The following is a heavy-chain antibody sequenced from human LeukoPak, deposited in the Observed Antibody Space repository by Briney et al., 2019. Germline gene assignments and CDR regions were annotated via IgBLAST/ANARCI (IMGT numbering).Heavy chain of an antibody. V-gene: IGHV1-2*06. D-gene: IGHD3-10*01. CDR1: GYTFTGYY. CDR2: INPNSGGT. J-gene: IGHJ4*02. CDR3: ARDRLRITMVRGVIGY. Sequence: ASVKVSCKASGYTFTGYYMHWVRQAPGQGLEWMGRINPNSGGTNYAQKFQGRVTMTRDTSISTAYMELSRLRSDDTAVYYCARDRLRITMVRGVIGYWGQGTLVTVFS.